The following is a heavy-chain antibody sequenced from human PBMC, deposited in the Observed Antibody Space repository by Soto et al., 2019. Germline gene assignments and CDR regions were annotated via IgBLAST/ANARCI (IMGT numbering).Heavy chain of an antibody. Sequence: KLSETLSLTCTVSGGSISSSNYYWGWIRQPPGKGLEWIGSIYYSGSTYYNPSLKSRVTISVDTSKNQFSLKLSSVTAADTAVYNCARRGSRSGWPAGGYFDYWGQGTLVTVSS. D-gene: IGHD6-19*01. CDR2: IYYSGST. V-gene: IGHV4-39*01. CDR1: GGSISSSNYY. J-gene: IGHJ4*02. CDR3: ARRGSRSGWPAGGYFDY.